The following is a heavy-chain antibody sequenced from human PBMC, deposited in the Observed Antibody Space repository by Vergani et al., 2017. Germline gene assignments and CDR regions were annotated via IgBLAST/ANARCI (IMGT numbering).Heavy chain of an antibody. CDR1: GFTFSDYY. D-gene: IGHD1-26*01. CDR2: ISSSSTI. J-gene: IGHJ4*02. CDR3: AKAPLVGATTRFDD. V-gene: IGHV3-69-1*01. Sequence: EVQLVESGGGLVKPGGSLRLSCAASGFTFSDYYMNWVRQAPGKGLEWVSSISSSSTIYYADSVKGRFTISRDNSKNTLYLQMNSLRAEDTAVYYCAKAPLVGATTRFDDGGQGTLVTVSS.